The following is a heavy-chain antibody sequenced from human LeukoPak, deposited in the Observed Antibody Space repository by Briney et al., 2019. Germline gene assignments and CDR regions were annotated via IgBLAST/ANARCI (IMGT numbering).Heavy chain of an antibody. CDR1: GFTVSSNE. CDR2: ISGGST. V-gene: IGHV3-38-3*01. Sequence: PGGSLRLSCAASGFTVSSNEMSWVRQAPGKGLEWVSSISGGSTYYADSRKGRFTISRDNSKNTLYLQMGSLRAEDMAVYYCARGDYSNAYRRYYYMDVWGKGTTVTVSS. D-gene: IGHD4-11*01. CDR3: ARGDYSNAYRRYYYMDV. J-gene: IGHJ6*03.